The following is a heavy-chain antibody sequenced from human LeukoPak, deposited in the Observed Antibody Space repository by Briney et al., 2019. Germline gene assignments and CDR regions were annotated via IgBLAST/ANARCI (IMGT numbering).Heavy chain of an antibody. CDR1: GFTFSSSA. V-gene: IGHV3-23*01. CDR2: CGTGGDT. Sequence: GGSLRLSCAASGFTFSSSAMNWVRQAPGKGLEWVSACGTGGDTYYADSVKGRFTISRDNSKNTLYLQMNSLRAEDTAVYYCARDPGYSSNWYFDYWGQGTLVTVSS. CDR3: ARDPGYSSNWYFDY. J-gene: IGHJ4*02. D-gene: IGHD6-13*01.